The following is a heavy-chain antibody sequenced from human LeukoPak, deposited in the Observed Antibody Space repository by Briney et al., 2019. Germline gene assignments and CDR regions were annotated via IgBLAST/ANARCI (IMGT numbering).Heavy chain of an antibody. CDR1: GGSISSYY. V-gene: IGHV4-4*08. Sequence: SETLSLTCTVSGGSISSYYWSWIRQPPGKGLEWIGRIYTSGSTNYNPSLKSRVTISVDTSKNQFSLKLSSVTAADTAVYYCARGGLDGFIDYWGQGTLVTVSS. D-gene: IGHD3-10*01. CDR3: ARGGLDGFIDY. J-gene: IGHJ4*02. CDR2: IYTSGST.